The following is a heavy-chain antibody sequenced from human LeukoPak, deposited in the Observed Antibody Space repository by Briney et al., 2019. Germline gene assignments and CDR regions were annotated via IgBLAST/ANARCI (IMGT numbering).Heavy chain of an antibody. CDR1: GYTFTTYG. J-gene: IGHJ4*02. CDR2: ISAYNGDT. Sequence: GASVKVSCKASGYTFTTYGITWVRQAPGQGLEWMGWISAYNGDTNYAQKLQGRVTMTTDTSTSTAYMELRSLGSDDTAVYYCARALGSGWYFDFWGQGTLVTVSS. D-gene: IGHD6-19*01. CDR3: ARALGSGWYFDF. V-gene: IGHV1-18*01.